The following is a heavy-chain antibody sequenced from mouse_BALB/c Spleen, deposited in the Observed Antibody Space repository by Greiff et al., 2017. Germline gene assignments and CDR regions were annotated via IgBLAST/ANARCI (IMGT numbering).Heavy chain of an antibody. V-gene: IGHV5-6-2*01. J-gene: IGHJ2*01. CDR1: GFTFSSYY. CDR3: ARHGDGYSYYFDY. D-gene: IGHD2-3*01. CDR2: INSNGGST. Sequence: DVMLVESGGGLVKLGGSLKLSCAASGFTFSSYYMSWVRQTPEKRLELVAAINSNGGSTYYPDTVKGRFTISRDNAKNTLYLQMSSLKSEDTALYYCARHGDGYSYYFDYWGQGTTLTVSS.